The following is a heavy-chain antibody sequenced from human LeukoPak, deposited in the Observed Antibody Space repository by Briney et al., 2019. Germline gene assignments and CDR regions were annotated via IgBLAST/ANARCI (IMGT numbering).Heavy chain of an antibody. CDR2: ISYDGSNK. J-gene: IGHJ4*02. D-gene: IGHD6-19*01. CDR1: GFTFSSYA. CDR3: AREALAEYYFDY. V-gene: IGHV3-30-3*01. Sequence: GGSLRLSCAASGFTFSSYAMHWVRQAPGKGLEWVAVISYDGSNKYYADSVKGRFTISRDNSKNTLYLQMNSLRAEDTAVYYCAREALAEYYFDYWGQGTLVTVSS.